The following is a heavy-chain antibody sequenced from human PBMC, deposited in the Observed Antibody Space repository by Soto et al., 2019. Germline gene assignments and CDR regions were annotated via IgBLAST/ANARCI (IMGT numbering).Heavy chain of an antibody. Sequence: GASVKVSCKASGFTFTSSAVQWVRQARGQRLEWIGWIVVGSGNTNYAQKFQERVTITRDMSTSTAYIELSSLRSEDTAVYYCAAVGGTGTFNGMDVWGQGTTVTVSS. J-gene: IGHJ6*02. V-gene: IGHV1-58*01. CDR1: GFTFTSSA. D-gene: IGHD1-1*01. CDR3: AAVGGTGTFNGMDV. CDR2: IVVGSGNT.